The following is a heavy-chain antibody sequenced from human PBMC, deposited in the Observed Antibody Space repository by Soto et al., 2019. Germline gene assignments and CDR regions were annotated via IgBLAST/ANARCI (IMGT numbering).Heavy chain of an antibody. D-gene: IGHD3-9*01. CDR3: ARDLTPGLVDH. Sequence: QVQLVQSGAEVKKPGASVKVSCKASGYTFTSYGISWVRQAPGQGLEWMGWISAYNGNTNYAQKLQGRVTMTTGTSTSTAELELRSRRADDTAVSYCARDLTPGLVDHWGQGTLVTVSS. V-gene: IGHV1-18*01. CDR1: GYTFTSYG. J-gene: IGHJ4*02. CDR2: ISAYNGNT.